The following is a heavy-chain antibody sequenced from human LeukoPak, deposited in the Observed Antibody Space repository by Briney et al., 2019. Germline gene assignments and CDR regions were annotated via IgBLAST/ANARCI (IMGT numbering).Heavy chain of an antibody. CDR3: ARVAAADYFDY. J-gene: IGHJ4*02. D-gene: IGHD6-13*01. V-gene: IGHV1-18*01. CDR1: GYTFISYG. CDR2: INPYNGNT. Sequence: ASVRVSCKASGYTFISYGISWVRQAPGQGLEWMGWINPYNGNTNYAQKLQGRVTITTDTSTSTVYMEPRSLRSDDTAVYYCARVAAADYFDYWGQGTLVTVSS.